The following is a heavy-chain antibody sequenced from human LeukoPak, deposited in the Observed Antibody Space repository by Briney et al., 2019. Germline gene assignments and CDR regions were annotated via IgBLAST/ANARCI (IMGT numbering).Heavy chain of an antibody. V-gene: IGHV3-48*02. CDR1: GFTFSSYT. D-gene: IGHD1-26*01. CDR2: ISSSGSTI. CDR3: AREVFSGAAGAFDI. Sequence: PRGSPRLSCAASGFTFSSYTMNWVRQAPGKGLECGSYISSSGSTIYYAGSVKGRFTISRDNAKNSLYLQMNSLRDEDTAVYYCAREVFSGAAGAFDIWGQGKTLTVSS. J-gene: IGHJ3*02.